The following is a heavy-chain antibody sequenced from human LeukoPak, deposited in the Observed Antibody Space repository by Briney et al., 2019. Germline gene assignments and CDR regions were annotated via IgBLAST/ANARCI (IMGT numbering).Heavy chain of an antibody. CDR1: GFTLSTYG. D-gene: IGHD7-27*01. CDR2: ILNDGSSA. V-gene: IGHV3-33*05. J-gene: IGHJ4*02. CDR3: ARDSLAGDNSLDY. Sequence: GRSLRLSCAASGFTLSTYGMHWVRQAPGKGLEWVAVILNDGSSAHYADSVRGRFTTSRDNSRNTLYLEVNSLRAEDTAVYYCARDSLAGDNSLDYWGRGTLVTVSS.